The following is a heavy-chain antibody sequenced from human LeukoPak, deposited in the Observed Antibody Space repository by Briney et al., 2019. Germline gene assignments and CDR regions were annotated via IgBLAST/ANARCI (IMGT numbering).Heavy chain of an antibody. D-gene: IGHD3-10*01. CDR1: GFTFSSYS. J-gene: IGHJ4*02. CDR3: ARVKSSHGFDY. CDR2: ISSSSSYI. V-gene: IGHV3-21*01. Sequence: GGSLRLSCAASGFTFSSYSMNWVRQAPGKGLEWVSSISSSSSYIYYADSVKGRFTISRDNAKNSLHLQMNSLRAEDTAVYYCARVKSSHGFDYWGQGTLVTVSS.